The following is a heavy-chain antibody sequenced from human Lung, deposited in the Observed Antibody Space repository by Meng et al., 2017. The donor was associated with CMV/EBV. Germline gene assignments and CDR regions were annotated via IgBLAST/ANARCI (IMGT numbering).Heavy chain of an antibody. Sequence: SAPAAVNPSPALPLTCTVSGGSLGSGGYYWSWIRKHPGKGLEWIGYIYYTGSTFYNPSLKSRVTISVDTSKNQFSLKLIPATAADTAVYYCAREAGRDGYATPKFDYWGQGTLVTVSS. D-gene: IGHD5-24*01. CDR1: GGSLGSGGYY. J-gene: IGHJ4*02. CDR2: IYYTGST. V-gene: IGHV4-31*03. CDR3: AREAGRDGYATPKFDY.